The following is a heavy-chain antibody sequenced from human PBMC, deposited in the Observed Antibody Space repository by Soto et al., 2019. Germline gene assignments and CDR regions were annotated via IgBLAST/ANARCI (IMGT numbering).Heavy chain of an antibody. CDR2: INPYNGGA. Sequence: ASVKVSCKASGYIFNDYYIHWVRQAPGQGLEWMGWINPYNGGANFAQGFQGRVTMTRDTSLSIVYMEVTRLTYDDTAVYYCARDNYNYSGMDVWGQGTTVTVSS. V-gene: IGHV1-2*02. J-gene: IGHJ6*02. CDR3: ARDNYNYSGMDV. CDR1: GYIFNDYY.